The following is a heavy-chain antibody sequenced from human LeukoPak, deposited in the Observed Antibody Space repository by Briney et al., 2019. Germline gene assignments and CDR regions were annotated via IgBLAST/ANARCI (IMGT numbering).Heavy chain of an antibody. CDR1: GCSISSYY. D-gene: IGHD1-7*01. CDR2: IDHSGST. Sequence: SETLSLTCTVSGCSISSYYWIWIRQPPGEGLEWIGEIDHSGSTNYNPSLKSRVTISVDTSKNQFSLKVNSMTAADTAVYYCARGRTWNFSWFDPWGQGTLVTVSS. J-gene: IGHJ5*02. CDR3: ARGRTWNFSWFDP. V-gene: IGHV4-34*01.